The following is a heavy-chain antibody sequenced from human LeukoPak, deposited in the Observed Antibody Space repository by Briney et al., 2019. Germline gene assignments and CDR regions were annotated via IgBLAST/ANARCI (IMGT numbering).Heavy chain of an antibody. D-gene: IGHD1-26*01. V-gene: IGHV4-34*01. CDR2: INHSGST. J-gene: IGHJ4*02. Sequence: SETLSLTCTVSGGSISSYYWSWIRQPPGKGLEWIGEINHSGSTNYNPSLKSRVTISVDTSKNQFSLKLSSVTAADTAVYYCAKFVVVGATKRVFDYWGQGTLVTVSS. CDR1: GGSISSYY. CDR3: AKFVVVGATKRVFDY.